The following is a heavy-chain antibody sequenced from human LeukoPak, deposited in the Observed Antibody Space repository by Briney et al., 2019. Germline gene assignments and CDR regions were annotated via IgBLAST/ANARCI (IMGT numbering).Heavy chain of an antibody. Sequence: ASVKVSCKASGYTFTSYGISWVRQAPGQWLEWMGWISAYTGNTNYAQKLQGRVTMTADTSTSTAYMELRSLRSDDTAVYYCASCSGGSCYSSVDYWGQGTLVTVSS. CDR1: GYTFTSYG. J-gene: IGHJ4*02. CDR3: ASCSGGSCYSSVDY. V-gene: IGHV1-18*01. CDR2: ISAYTGNT. D-gene: IGHD2-15*01.